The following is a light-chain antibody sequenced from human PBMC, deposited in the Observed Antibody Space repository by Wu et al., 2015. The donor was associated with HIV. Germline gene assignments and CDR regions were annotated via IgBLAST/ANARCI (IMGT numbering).Light chain of an antibody. CDR1: QSVTSD. V-gene: IGKV3-15*01. CDR3: QQANSIPLT. CDR2: DAS. Sequence: EIVMTQSPATLSVSPGERATLSCRASQSVTSDLAWYQQKPGQAPRLLIYDASTRATGFPARFSGRGSETEFTLTISSLRPEDFATYFCQQANSIPLTFGGGTKVEIK. J-gene: IGKJ4*01.